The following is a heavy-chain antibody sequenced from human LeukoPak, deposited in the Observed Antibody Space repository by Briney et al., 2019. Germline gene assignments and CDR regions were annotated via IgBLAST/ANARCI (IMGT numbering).Heavy chain of an antibody. D-gene: IGHD6-6*01. CDR1: GGTFSSYA. CDR3: ARTLARSLMAARPEEGYYYYYYMDV. CDR2: IIPIFGTA. J-gene: IGHJ6*03. Sequence: SVKVSCKASGGTFSSYAISWVRQAPGQGLEWMGGIIPIFGTANYAQKFQGRVTITADESTSTAYMELSSLRSEDTAVYYCARTLARSLMAARPEEGYYYYYYMDVWGKGTRSPSP. V-gene: IGHV1-69*01.